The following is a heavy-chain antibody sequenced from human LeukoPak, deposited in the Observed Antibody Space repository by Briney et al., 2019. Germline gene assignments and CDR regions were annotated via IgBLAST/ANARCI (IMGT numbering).Heavy chain of an antibody. CDR1: GGSISSYY. Sequence: ETLSLTCTVSGGSISSYYWSWIRQPPGKGLEWIGYIYYSGSTNYNPSLKSRVTISVDTSKNQFSLKLSSVTAADTAVYYCARVVDYYDSSGYYDYWGQGTLVTVSS. CDR2: IYYSGST. CDR3: ARVVDYYDSSGYYDY. V-gene: IGHV4-59*01. J-gene: IGHJ4*02. D-gene: IGHD3-22*01.